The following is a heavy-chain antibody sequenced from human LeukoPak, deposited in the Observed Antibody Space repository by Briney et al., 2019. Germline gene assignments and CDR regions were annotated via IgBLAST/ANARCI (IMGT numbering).Heavy chain of an antibody. CDR1: GFTFRSYG. Sequence: GGSLRLSCAASGFTFRSYGMHWVRQAPGKGLEWMAVIWYDGSNKYYADSVKGRFTISRDNSKNTLYLQMNSLRAEDTAVYYCARERSGSYYTDYWGQGTLVTVSS. CDR3: ARERSGSYYTDY. CDR2: IWYDGSNK. D-gene: IGHD1-26*01. V-gene: IGHV3-33*01. J-gene: IGHJ4*02.